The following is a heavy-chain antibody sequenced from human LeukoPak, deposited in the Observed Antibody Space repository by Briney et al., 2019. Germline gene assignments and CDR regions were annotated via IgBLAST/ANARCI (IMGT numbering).Heavy chain of an antibody. D-gene: IGHD2-2*01. CDR1: GFTFSSAW. V-gene: IGHV3-15*01. J-gene: IGHJ4*02. CDR2: IKNKTNGETT. Sequence: GGSLRLSCAASGFTFSSAWMTWVRQAPGKGLEWVGHIKNKTNGETTDYAAPVKGRFIISRDDSKNTLYLQMNSLRTEDTAVYYCARGFCSSTNCYQGPFDFWGQGTLVTVSS. CDR3: ARGFCSSTNCYQGPFDF.